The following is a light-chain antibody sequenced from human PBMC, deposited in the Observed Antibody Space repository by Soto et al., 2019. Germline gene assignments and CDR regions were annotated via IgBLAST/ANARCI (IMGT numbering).Light chain of an antibody. V-gene: IGKV3-20*01. CDR2: GAS. CDR1: QSVSSTY. Sequence: EIVLTQSPGTLSLSPGERATLSCRASQSVSSTYLAWYQQKPGQAPRLLIYGASNRATGIPDRFSGSGSVTDFTLTISRMEPQAVAEYYGQQSGGSRWTFAQGTRVDI. J-gene: IGKJ1*01. CDR3: QQSGGSRWT.